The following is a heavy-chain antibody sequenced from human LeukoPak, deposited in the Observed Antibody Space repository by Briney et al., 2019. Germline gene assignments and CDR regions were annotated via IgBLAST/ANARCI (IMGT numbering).Heavy chain of an antibody. CDR3: ARVFDSGSQAYFYYMDV. CDR1: GGSIRSYY. CDR2: IYYTGRI. D-gene: IGHD3-10*01. V-gene: IGHV4-59*01. Sequence: SETLSLTCTVSGGSIRSYYWNWIRQTPGKGLEWIGHIYYTGRINYNPSLKSRVTISVDTSKNQCSLKLSSVTAADTAVYYCARVFDSGSQAYFYYMDVWGKGTTVIISS. J-gene: IGHJ6*03.